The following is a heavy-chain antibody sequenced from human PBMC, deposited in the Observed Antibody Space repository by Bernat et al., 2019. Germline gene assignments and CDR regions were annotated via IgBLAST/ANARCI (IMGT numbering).Heavy chain of an antibody. V-gene: IGHV3-30*18. D-gene: IGHD1-1*01. CDR2: ISYDGSNK. Sequence: QVQLVESGGGVVQPGRSLRLSCAASGFTFSSYGMHWVRQAPGKGLEWVAVISYDGSNKYYADSVKGRFTISRDNSKNTLYLQMNSLRAEDTAVYYCAKDRGGKTGAFDYWGQGTLVTVSS. CDR3: AKDRGGKTGAFDY. J-gene: IGHJ4*02. CDR1: GFTFSSYG.